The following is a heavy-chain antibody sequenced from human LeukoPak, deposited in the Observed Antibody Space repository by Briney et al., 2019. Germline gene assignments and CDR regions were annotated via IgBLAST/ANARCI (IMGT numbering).Heavy chain of an antibody. CDR1: GDSITYFY. CDR2: IYYSGNT. D-gene: IGHD3/OR15-3a*01. J-gene: IGHJ4*02. CDR3: ARQTGSGLFILP. V-gene: IGHV4-59*05. Sequence: SETLSLTCSVSGDSITYFYWSWIRQAAGKGLEWIGSIYYSGNTYYNASLKSQVSISIDTSKNQFSLRLTSVTAADTAVYYCARQTGSGLFILPGGQGTLVTVSS.